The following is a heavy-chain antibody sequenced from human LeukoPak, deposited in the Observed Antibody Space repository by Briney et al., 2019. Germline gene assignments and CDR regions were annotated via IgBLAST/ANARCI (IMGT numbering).Heavy chain of an antibody. D-gene: IGHD3-22*01. CDR1: GGSIISGDYY. J-gene: IGHJ4*02. CDR3: ARGTDYDSSGYYFVYFDY. V-gene: IGHV4-30-4*01. Sequence: SQTLSLTCTVSGGSIISGDYYRSWIRQPPGKGLEWIGYIFYSGSNYYNPSLKSRVSISVDTSKNQFSLKLSSVTAADTAVYYCARGTDYDSSGYYFVYFDYWGQGTLVTVSS. CDR2: IFYSGSN.